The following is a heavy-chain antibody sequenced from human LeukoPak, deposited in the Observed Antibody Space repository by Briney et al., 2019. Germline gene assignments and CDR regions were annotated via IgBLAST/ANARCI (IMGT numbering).Heavy chain of an antibody. CDR3: ARHRSYSTITAFDY. J-gene: IGHJ4*02. V-gene: IGHV4-31*03. D-gene: IGHD6-25*01. CDR2: IYYSGST. CDR1: GGSISSGGYY. Sequence: SETLSLTCTVSGGSISSGGYYWSSIRQHPGKGLEWIGYIYYSGSTYYNPSLKSRVTISVDTSKNQFSLRLNSVTAADTAVYYCARHRSYSTITAFDYWGRGTLVTVSS.